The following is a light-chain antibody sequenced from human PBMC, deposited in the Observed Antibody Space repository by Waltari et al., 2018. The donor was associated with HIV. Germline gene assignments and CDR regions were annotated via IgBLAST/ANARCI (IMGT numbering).Light chain of an antibody. CDR1: ALPKQY. V-gene: IGLV3-25*02. CDR2: KDS. CDR3: QSVDSSGTYVV. J-gene: IGLJ2*01. Sequence: SYALTQPPSVSVSPGQTARIPCSGDALPKQYGYWYQQKPGQAPVLVIYKDSARPSGSPARLSGASSGTTATLTISRVQSEEEAAYYCQSVDSSGTYVVFGGGTKLTVL.